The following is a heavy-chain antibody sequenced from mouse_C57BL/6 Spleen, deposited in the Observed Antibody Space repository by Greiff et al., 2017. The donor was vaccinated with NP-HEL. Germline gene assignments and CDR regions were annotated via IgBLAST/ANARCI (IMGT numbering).Heavy chain of an antibody. D-gene: IGHD2-4*01. Sequence: DVQLVESGAELVKPGASVKLSCTASGFNIKDYYMHWVKQRTEQGLEWIGRIDPEDGETKYAPKFQGKATITADTSSNTAYLQLSSLTSEDTAVYYCARSLLRPDWYFDVWGTGTTVTVSS. CDR2: IDPEDGET. CDR3: ARSLLRPDWYFDV. V-gene: IGHV14-2*01. CDR1: GFNIKDYY. J-gene: IGHJ1*03.